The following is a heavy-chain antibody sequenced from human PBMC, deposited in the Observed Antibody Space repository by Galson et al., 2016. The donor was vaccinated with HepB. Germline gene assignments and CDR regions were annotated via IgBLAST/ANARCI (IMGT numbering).Heavy chain of an antibody. CDR1: GGSLSGTY. D-gene: IGHD2-2*01. V-gene: IGHV4-34*09. CDR2: IYHSGST. Sequence: TLSLTCAVYGGSLSGTYWSWIRQPPGTGLEYIGNIYHSGSTYYNPSLRGRVTISVDTSKNQFSLKLSSVTAADTAVYYCARDVAVGTGFDYWGQGTLVTVSS. J-gene: IGHJ4*02. CDR3: ARDVAVGTGFDY.